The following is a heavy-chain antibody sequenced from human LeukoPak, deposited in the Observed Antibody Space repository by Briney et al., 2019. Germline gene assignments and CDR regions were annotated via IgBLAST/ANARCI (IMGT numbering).Heavy chain of an antibody. D-gene: IGHD6-19*01. J-gene: IGHJ4*02. CDR1: GGSISSSSYY. Sequence: SETLSLTCTVSGGSISSSSYYWGWIRQPPGKGLEWIGEINHSGSTNYNPSLKSRVTISVDTSKNQFSLKLSSVTAADTAVYYCARGRQWLVRNGFDYWGQGTLVTVSS. CDR2: INHSGST. V-gene: IGHV4-39*07. CDR3: ARGRQWLVRNGFDY.